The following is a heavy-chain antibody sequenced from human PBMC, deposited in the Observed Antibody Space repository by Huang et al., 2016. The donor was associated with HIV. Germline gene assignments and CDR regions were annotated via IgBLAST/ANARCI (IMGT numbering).Heavy chain of an antibody. CDR2: INASGST. V-gene: IGHV4-34*01. CDR1: GGSFSGYD. J-gene: IGHJ4*02. CDR3: AGLFFDY. Sequence: QVQLQQWGAGVLKPSETLSLTCAVYGGSFSGYDWSWLRQSPGKGVGLIGGINASGSTTYNPSLKSRVTMSVDTSKNQFCLKLSSVTAADAAVYYCAGLFFDYWGQGILVTVSS.